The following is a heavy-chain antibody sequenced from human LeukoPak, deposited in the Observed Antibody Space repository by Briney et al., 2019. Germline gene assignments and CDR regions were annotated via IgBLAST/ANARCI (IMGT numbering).Heavy chain of an antibody. CDR3: ARVGDTAMVWGQPQPLDY. V-gene: IGHV4-61*01. D-gene: IGHD5-18*01. CDR2: IYYSGST. J-gene: IGHJ4*02. CDR1: GGSISSSSYY. Sequence: PSETLSLTCTVSGGSISSSSYYWSWIRQPPGKGLEWIGYIYYSGSTNYNPSLKSRVTISVDTSKNQFSLKLSSVTAADTAVYYCARVGDTAMVWGQPQPLDYWGQGTLVTVSS.